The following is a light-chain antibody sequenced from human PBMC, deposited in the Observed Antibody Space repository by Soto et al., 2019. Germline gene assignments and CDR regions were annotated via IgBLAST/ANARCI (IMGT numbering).Light chain of an antibody. V-gene: IGKV3-15*01. CDR1: QSVSSN. CDR3: QQYNNWPRT. Sequence: EIVMTQSPATPSVSPGERATLFCRASQSVSSNLAWYQQKPGQAPRLLIYGASARATGIPARFSGSGSGTEFTLTISSLQSEDFAVYYCQQYNNWPRTFGQGTKVEIK. CDR2: GAS. J-gene: IGKJ1*01.